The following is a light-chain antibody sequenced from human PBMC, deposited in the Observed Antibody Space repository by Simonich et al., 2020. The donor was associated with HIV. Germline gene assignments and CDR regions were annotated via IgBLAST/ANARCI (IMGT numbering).Light chain of an antibody. V-gene: IGKV4-1*01. CDR2: WAS. CDR3: QQYYSTPLT. Sequence: DIVMTQSPDSLAVSLGERATINCKSSQSVLYSSNNKNYLAWYQQKPGQPPKLLIYWASTRKAGVPDRLSGSGSGTDFSLTISTLQAEDVAVYYCQQYYSTPLTFGQGTKVEIK. J-gene: IGKJ1*01. CDR1: QSVLYSSNNKNY.